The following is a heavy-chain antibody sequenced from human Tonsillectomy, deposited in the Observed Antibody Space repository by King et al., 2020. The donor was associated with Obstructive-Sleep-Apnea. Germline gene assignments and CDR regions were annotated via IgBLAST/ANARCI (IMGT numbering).Heavy chain of an antibody. CDR2: ISSSSRYI. D-gene: IGHD3-16*01. Sequence: VQLVESGGGLVEPGGSLRLSCAASGFTFSEYYMSWIRQAPGKGLEWLSYISSSSRYIYYADSVKGRFKISRDNAKNSLYLQMNSLTDEGTAVYYGVSRGGAYDAFYYYGLDVWGQGTTVTVSS. CDR3: VSRGGAYDAFYYYGLDV. CDR1: GFTFSEYY. V-gene: IGHV3-11*06. J-gene: IGHJ6*02.